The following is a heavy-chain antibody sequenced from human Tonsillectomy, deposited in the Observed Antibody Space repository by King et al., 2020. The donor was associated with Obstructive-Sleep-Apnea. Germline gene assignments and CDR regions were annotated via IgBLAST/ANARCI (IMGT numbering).Heavy chain of an antibody. CDR2: ISGSGGST. D-gene: IGHD1-1*01. CDR3: AKVVTYNWHGLFNY. J-gene: IGHJ4*02. V-gene: IGHV3-23*04. Sequence: VQLVESGGGLVQPGGSLRLSCAASGFTFSSYAMSWVRQAPGKGLEWVSAISGSGGSTCYADSVKGRITISRDNSKNTLYLQMNSLRAEDTAVSYCAKVVTYNWHGLFNYWGQGTLVTVSS. CDR1: GFTFSSYA.